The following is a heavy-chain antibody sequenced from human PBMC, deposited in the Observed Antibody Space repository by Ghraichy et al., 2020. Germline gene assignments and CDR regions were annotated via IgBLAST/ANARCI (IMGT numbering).Heavy chain of an antibody. D-gene: IGHD2-15*01. CDR1: GFTFSSYG. CDR3: ARGYCSGGSCYSFDY. CDR2: IWYDGSNK. J-gene: IGHJ4*02. Sequence: GGSLRLSCAASGFTFSSYGMHWVRQAPGKGLEWVAVIWYDGSNKYYADSVKGRFTISRDNSKNTLYLQMNSLRAEDTAVYYCARGYCSGGSCYSFDYWGQGTLVTVSS. V-gene: IGHV3-33*08.